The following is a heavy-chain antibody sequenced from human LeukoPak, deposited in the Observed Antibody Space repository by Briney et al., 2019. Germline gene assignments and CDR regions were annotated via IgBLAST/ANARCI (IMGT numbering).Heavy chain of an antibody. CDR1: GGSFSGYY. Sequence: SETLSLTCAVYGGSFSGYYWSWIRQPPGKGLEWIGEINHSGSTNYNPSLKSRVTISVDTSKNQFSLKLSSVTAADTAVYYCARSPVVVVTDAFDIWGQGTMVTVPS. CDR3: ARSPVVVVTDAFDI. V-gene: IGHV4-34*01. D-gene: IGHD2-21*02. J-gene: IGHJ3*02. CDR2: INHSGST.